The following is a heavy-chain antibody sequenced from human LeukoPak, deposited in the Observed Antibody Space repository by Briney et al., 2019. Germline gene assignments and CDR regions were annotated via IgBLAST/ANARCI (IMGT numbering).Heavy chain of an antibody. J-gene: IGHJ4*02. Sequence: GGSLRLSCAASGFTFSSYAMHWVRQAPGKGLEWVAVISYDGSNKYYADSVKGRFTISRDNSKNTLYLQMNSLRAEDTAVYYCGRGGYSSGWAFGYWGQGTLVTASS. V-gene: IGHV3-30-3*01. CDR2: ISYDGSNK. D-gene: IGHD6-19*01. CDR3: GRGGYSSGWAFGY. CDR1: GFTFSSYA.